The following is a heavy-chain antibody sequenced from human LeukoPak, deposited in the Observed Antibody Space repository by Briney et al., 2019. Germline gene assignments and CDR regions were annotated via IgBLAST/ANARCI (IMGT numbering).Heavy chain of an antibody. CDR3: ARVGQTWSGYFLLDY. CDR2: IYHSGST. V-gene: IGHV4-30-2*01. Sequence: SETLSLTCTVSGGSISSGGYYWSWIRQPPGKGLEWIGYIYHSGSTYYNPSLKSRVTISVDRSKNQFSLKLSSVTAADTAVYYCARVGQTWSGYFLLDYWGQGTLVTVSS. D-gene: IGHD3-3*01. CDR1: GGSISSGGYY. J-gene: IGHJ4*02.